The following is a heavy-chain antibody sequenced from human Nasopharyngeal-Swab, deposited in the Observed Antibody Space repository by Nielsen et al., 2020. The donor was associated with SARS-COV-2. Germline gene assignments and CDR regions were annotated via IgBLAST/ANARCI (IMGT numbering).Heavy chain of an antibody. V-gene: IGHV4-61*08. D-gene: IGHD6-19*01. CDR3: ARDASGSSGWYTGHNWFDP. J-gene: IGHJ5*02. CDR1: GGSISSGGYY. CDR2: IYYSGST. Sequence: GSLRLSCTVSGGSISSGGYYWSWIRQPPGKGLEWIGYIYYSGSTNYNPSLKSRVTISVDTSKNQFSLKLSSVTAADTAVYYCARDASGSSGWYTGHNWFDPWGQGTLVTVSS.